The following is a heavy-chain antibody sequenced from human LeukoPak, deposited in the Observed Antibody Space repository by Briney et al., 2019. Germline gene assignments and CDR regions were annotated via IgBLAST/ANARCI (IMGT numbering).Heavy chain of an antibody. D-gene: IGHD3-22*01. CDR3: ARGPLDSADYSFDY. CDR2: IYHSGST. J-gene: IGHJ4*02. CDR1: GGSISSGGYS. V-gene: IGHV4-30-2*01. Sequence: PSETLSLTCAVSGGSISSGGYSWSWIRQPPGKGLERIGYIYHSGSTYYNPSLKSRVTISVDRSKNQFSLKLSSVTAADTAVYYCARGPLDSADYSFDYWGQGALVTASS.